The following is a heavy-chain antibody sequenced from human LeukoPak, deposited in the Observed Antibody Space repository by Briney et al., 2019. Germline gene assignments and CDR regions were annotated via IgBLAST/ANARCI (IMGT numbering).Heavy chain of an antibody. CDR2: ISYDGSNK. J-gene: IGHJ4*02. V-gene: IGHV3-30*18. Sequence: GGSLRLSCAASGFTFSSYGMHWVRQAPGKGLEWVAVISYDGSNKYYADSVKGRFTISRDNSKNTLYLQMNSLRAEDTAVYYRAKLGGNSDFDYWGQGTLVTVSS. CDR1: GFTFSSYG. D-gene: IGHD4-23*01. CDR3: AKLGGNSDFDY.